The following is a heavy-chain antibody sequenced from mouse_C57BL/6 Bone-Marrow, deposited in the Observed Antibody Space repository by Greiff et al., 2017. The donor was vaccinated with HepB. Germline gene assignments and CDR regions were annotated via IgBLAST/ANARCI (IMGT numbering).Heavy chain of an antibody. V-gene: IGHV14-4*01. CDR2: IDPENGDT. D-gene: IGHD1-1*01. J-gene: IGHJ1*03. Sequence: EVQLQQSGAELVRPGASVKLSCTASGFNIKDDYMHWVKQRPEQGLEWIGWIDPENGDTEYALKFQGKATITADTSSNTAYLQLSSLKSEDTAVYYCTTGITTVVAPVVWGTGTTVTVSS. CDR1: GFNIKDDY. CDR3: TTGITTVVAPVV.